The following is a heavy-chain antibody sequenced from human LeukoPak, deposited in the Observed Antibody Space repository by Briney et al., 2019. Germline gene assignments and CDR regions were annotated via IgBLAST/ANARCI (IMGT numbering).Heavy chain of an antibody. J-gene: IGHJ4*02. D-gene: IGHD1-7*01. Sequence: SETLSLTCAVYGGSVRDNYWSWIRQPPGKGLEWIGEIHHSGSTKYNPSLKSRVTISLDTSKNQFSLKLSSVTAADTAVYYCASTGTTTIKLDYWGQGTLVTVSS. V-gene: IGHV4-34*01. CDR1: GGSVRDNY. CDR3: ASTGTTTIKLDY. CDR2: IHHSGST.